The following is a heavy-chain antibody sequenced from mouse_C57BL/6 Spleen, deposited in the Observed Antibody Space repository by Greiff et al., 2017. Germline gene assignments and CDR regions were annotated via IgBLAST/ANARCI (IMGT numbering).Heavy chain of an antibody. V-gene: IGHV5-9*01. Sequence: EVQLVESGGGLVKPGGSLKLSCAASGFTFSSYTMSWVRQTPEKRLEWVATISGGGGNTYYPDSVKGRFTISRDNAKNTLYLQMSSLRSEDTALYYCASLYGNALFDYWGQGTTLTVSS. CDR3: ASLYGNALFDY. J-gene: IGHJ2*01. CDR1: GFTFSSYT. D-gene: IGHD2-1*01. CDR2: ISGGGGNT.